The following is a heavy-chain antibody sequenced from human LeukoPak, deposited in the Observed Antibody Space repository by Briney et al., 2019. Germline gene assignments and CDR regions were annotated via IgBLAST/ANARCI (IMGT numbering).Heavy chain of an antibody. CDR1: GGTFSSYA. J-gene: IGHJ2*01. Sequence: ASVKVSCKASGGTFSSYAISWVRQAPGQGLEWMGGIIPNFGTANYAQKFQGRVTITADESTSTAYMELSSLRSEDTAVYYCARGNRAVAGFDLWGRGTLVTVSS. CDR2: IIPNFGTA. V-gene: IGHV1-69*13. D-gene: IGHD6-19*01. CDR3: ARGNRAVAGFDL.